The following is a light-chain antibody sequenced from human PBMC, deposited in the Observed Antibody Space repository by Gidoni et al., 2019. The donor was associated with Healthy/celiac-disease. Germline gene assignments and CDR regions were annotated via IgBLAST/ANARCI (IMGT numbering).Light chain of an antibody. Sequence: QSLASLAVSLGARATINCKPSQSVFYSTNNKNYLAWYQQKPGHPPKLLNYWASTRAARVPDRISGSGCGTYFTLTSSILQAEGVAVYCCQQCYSTPWTFGQGTKVEIK. J-gene: IGKJ1*01. CDR3: QQCYSTPWT. CDR2: WAS. V-gene: IGKV4-1*01. CDR1: QSVFYSTNNKNY.